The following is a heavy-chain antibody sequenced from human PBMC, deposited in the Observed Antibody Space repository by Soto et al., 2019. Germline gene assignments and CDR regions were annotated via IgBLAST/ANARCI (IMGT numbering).Heavy chain of an antibody. V-gene: IGHV4-34*01. J-gene: IGHJ5*02. CDR2: INHSGST. D-gene: IGHD6-6*01. Sequence: SETLSLTCAVYGGSFSGYYWSWIRQPPGKGLEWIGEINHSGSTNYNPSLKSRVTISVDTSKNQFSLKLSSVTAADTAVYYCARSKPRIAARLKNWFDPWGQGTLVTVSS. CDR1: GGSFSGYY. CDR3: ARSKPRIAARLKNWFDP.